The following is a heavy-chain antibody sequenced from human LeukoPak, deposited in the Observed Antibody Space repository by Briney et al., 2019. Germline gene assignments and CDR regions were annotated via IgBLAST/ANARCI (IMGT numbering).Heavy chain of an antibody. J-gene: IGHJ4*02. CDR3: AKDGVGATSLDC. V-gene: IGHV3-33*06. Sequence: GGTLRLSCAASGFTFSRYGMHWVRQAPGKGLEWVAVIWHDGSYEYYADSVKGRFTISRDSSKNTLYLQMNRLRAEDTAVYYCAKDGVGATSLDCWGQGTLVTVSS. D-gene: IGHD1-26*01. CDR2: IWHDGSYE. CDR1: GFTFSRYG.